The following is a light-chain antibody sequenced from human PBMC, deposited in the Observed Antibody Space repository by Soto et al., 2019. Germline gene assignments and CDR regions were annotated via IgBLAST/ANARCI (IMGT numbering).Light chain of an antibody. J-gene: IGLJ3*02. V-gene: IGLV2-11*01. CDR1: NGDIGDNNL. CDR3: ASNTPTWV. Sequence: QSALTQPRSVSGSPGQSVTMSCTGSNGDIGDNNLVSWFQQHPGKAPQVMIYEVSKRPSGISNRFSGSKSANTASLTISGLQADDEADYFCASNTPTWVFGGGTKLTVL. CDR2: EVS.